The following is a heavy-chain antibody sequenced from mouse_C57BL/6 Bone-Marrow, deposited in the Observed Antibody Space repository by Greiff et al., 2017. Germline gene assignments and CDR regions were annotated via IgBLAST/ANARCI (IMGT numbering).Heavy chain of an antibody. CDR1: GYSFTGYY. Sequence: EVQLQQSGPELVKPGASVKISCKASGYSFTGYYMHWVKQSHGNILDWIGFIYPYNGVSSYNQKFKGKATLTVDKSSSTAYMELRSLTSEDSAVYYCASPDYYGSSSWFAYWGQGTLVTVSA. CDR2: IYPYNGVS. CDR3: ASPDYYGSSSWFAY. J-gene: IGHJ3*01. D-gene: IGHD1-1*01. V-gene: IGHV1-31*01.